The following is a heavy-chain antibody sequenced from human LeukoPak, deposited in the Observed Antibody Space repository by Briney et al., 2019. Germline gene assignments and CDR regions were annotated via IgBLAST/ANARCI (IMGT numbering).Heavy chain of an antibody. CDR3: ARPRDGYNYVAIDI. Sequence: VGSLSLSCAASGFTFSSYNMNWVRQAPGKGLEWVSYISSSSSSISYADSVKGRLIISRGNAKNSLHLQMNSLRDEDTAVYFCARPRDGYNYVAIDIWGQGTMDTVSS. CDR2: ISSSSSSI. V-gene: IGHV3-48*02. D-gene: IGHD5-24*01. J-gene: IGHJ3*02. CDR1: GFTFSSYN.